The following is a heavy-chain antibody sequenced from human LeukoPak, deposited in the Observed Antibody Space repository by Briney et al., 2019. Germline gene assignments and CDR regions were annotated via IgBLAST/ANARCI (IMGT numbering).Heavy chain of an antibody. CDR3: ARIYYDFWSGYYIDY. Sequence: GPTLVNPTQTLTLTCTFSGFSLSTSGVGVGWIRQPPGKALDWLALIYWNDDKRYSPSLKGRLTITKDTSKNQVVLTMTNMDPVDTATYYCARIYYDFWSGYYIDYWGQGTLVTVSS. V-gene: IGHV2-5*01. CDR1: GFSLSTSGVG. J-gene: IGHJ4*02. CDR2: IYWNDDK. D-gene: IGHD3-3*01.